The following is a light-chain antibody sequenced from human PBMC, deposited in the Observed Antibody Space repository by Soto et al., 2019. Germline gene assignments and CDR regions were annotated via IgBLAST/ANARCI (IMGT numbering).Light chain of an antibody. J-gene: IGKJ4*01. CDR3: QQYDSYSLT. CDR2: DAS. CDR1: QNIDSW. Sequence: DIQMTQSPSALSASVGDRVTITCRASQNIDSWLAWYQQKPGKAPKLLISDASRLESGVPSIFSGSGSGTDFTLTINSLQPDDFATYYCQQYDSYSLTFGGGTKVDIK. V-gene: IGKV1-5*01.